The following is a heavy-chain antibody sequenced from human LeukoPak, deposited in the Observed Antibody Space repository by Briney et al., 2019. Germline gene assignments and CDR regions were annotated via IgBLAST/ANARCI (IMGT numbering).Heavy chain of an antibody. V-gene: IGHV4-4*09. CDR2: IYSTGST. D-gene: IGHD2-2*01. J-gene: IGHJ3*01. CDR1: GASINNYY. CDR3: AGTPHCSSDNCYRFYNGSDGFNV. Sequence: SETLSLTCTVSGASINNYYWTWIRQPPGKGLEWIGYIYSTGSTSYNPSLKSRVSSSLDTSKNQFSLKLHSVTAADTAVYYCAGTPHCSSDNCYRFYNGSDGFNVWGQGTRVTVSS.